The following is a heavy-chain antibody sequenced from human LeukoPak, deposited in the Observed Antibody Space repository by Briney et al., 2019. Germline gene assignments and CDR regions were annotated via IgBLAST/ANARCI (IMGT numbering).Heavy chain of an antibody. J-gene: IGHJ4*02. Sequence: SETLSLTCTVSGGSISSGGYYWSWIRQPPGKGLEWIGYIYYSGSTNYNPSLKSRVTISVDTSKNQFSLKLSSVTAADTAVYYCAMAISGSYSGIDYWGQGTLVTVSS. CDR1: GGSISSGGYY. CDR3: AMAISGSYSGIDY. D-gene: IGHD1-26*01. V-gene: IGHV4-61*08. CDR2: IYYSGST.